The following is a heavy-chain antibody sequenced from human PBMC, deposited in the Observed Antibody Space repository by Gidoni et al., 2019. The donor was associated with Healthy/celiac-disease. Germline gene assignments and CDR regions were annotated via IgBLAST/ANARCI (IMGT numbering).Heavy chain of an antibody. Sequence: VQLVQSGAEVKEPGASVQVSCKASGYTFTSYYMHWVRQAPGQGLEWMGIIIPSGGRTSYAQKFQGIVTMTRNTSTSTVYMELSSLRSEDTAVYYCARDAFGVVNDYWGQGTLVTVSS. CDR1: GYTFTSYY. CDR3: ARDAFGVVNDY. J-gene: IGHJ4*02. D-gene: IGHD3-3*01. CDR2: IIPSGGRT. V-gene: IGHV1-46*01.